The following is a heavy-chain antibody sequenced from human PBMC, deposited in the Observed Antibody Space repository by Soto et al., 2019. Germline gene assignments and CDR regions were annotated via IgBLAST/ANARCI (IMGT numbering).Heavy chain of an antibody. CDR1: GFTFSVQW. CDR2: INPDGSAK. V-gene: IGHV3-7*01. D-gene: IGHD3-3*02. Sequence: EVQMVASGGGVVQPGGSLRLSCAASGFTFSVQWMSWVRQAPGKGLEWVANINPDGSAKSHVDSVEGRFTISRDNAKNSLYLQMNTLRVEDTAVYYCARGPFWGQGTLVTVSS. CDR3: ARGPF. J-gene: IGHJ4*02.